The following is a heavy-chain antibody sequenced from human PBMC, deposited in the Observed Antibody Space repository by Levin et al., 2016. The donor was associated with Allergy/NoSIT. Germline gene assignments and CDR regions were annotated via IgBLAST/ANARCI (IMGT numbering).Heavy chain of an antibody. CDR3: ARLKSFGRLEWLSHFDY. Sequence: GGSLRLSCAASGFTFSSYAMHWVRQAPGKGLEWVAVISYDGSNKYYADSVKGRFTISRDNSKNTLYLQMNSLRAEDTAVYYCARLKSFGRLEWLSHFDYWGQGTLVTVSS. V-gene: IGHV3-30-3*01. CDR1: GFTFSSYA. CDR2: ISYDGSNK. D-gene: IGHD3-3*01. J-gene: IGHJ4*02.